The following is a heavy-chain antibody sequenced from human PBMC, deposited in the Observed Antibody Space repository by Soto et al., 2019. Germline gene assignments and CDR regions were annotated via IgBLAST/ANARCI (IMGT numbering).Heavy chain of an antibody. D-gene: IGHD3-10*01. Sequence: SETLSLTCTVSGDSFSDSYWNWIRQSPGKGLEWIAYFLYTGSTKYNPSLKSRVTISVDTSKKQFSLSLTSVTAADTAIYYCARGRNYYGSGTSTVAFDYWGRGTLVTVS. J-gene: IGHJ4*02. V-gene: IGHV4-59*01. CDR3: ARGRNYYGSGTSTVAFDY. CDR1: GDSFSDSY. CDR2: FLYTGST.